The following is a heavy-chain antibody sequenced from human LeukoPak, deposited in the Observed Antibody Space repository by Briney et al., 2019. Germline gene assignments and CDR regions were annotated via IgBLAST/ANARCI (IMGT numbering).Heavy chain of an antibody. J-gene: IGHJ4*02. CDR2: IKQDGTEK. CDR3: ARGHSSGWRISTRPLHY. V-gene: IGHV3-7*01. D-gene: IGHD6-19*01. Sequence: AGGSLRLSCAASGFTFSSCWMNWVRQPPGKGLEWVANIKQDGTEKYFVDSVKGRFTISRDNAKNSLYLQMNSLRAEDTAVYYCARGHSSGWRISTRPLHYWGQGTLVTVSS. CDR1: GFTFSSCW.